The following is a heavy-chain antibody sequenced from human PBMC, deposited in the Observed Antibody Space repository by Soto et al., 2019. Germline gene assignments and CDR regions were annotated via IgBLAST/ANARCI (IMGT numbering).Heavy chain of an antibody. CDR1: GYTFTSYG. CDR3: ARNPTRQLKTLGDFDL. V-gene: IGHV1-18*01. D-gene: IGHD6-13*01. CDR2: ISAYTGNT. Sequence: QVQLVQSGAEVKKPGASVKVSCKASGYTFTSYGISWVRQAPGQGLEWMGWISAYTGNTNYAQKLQGRVTMTTDTSTSTAYMELRSLRSDDTAVYYCARNPTRQLKTLGDFDLWGRGTLVTVSS. J-gene: IGHJ2*01.